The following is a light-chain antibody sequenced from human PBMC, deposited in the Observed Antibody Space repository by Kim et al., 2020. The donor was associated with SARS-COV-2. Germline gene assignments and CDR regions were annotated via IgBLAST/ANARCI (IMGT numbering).Light chain of an antibody. V-gene: IGKV1-33*01. J-gene: IGKJ3*01. Sequence: SVGDRVTITCQASQDINRFLHWYQHKPGKAPKLLIYDASNLETGVPSRFSGSGSGTHFTLTISSLQPEDIATYYCQQYDNPPLFTFGPGTKVDIK. CDR1: QDINRF. CDR2: DAS. CDR3: QQYDNPPLFT.